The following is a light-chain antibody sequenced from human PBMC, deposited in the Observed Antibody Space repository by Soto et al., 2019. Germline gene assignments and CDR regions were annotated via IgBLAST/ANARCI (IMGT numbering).Light chain of an antibody. Sequence: EIVLTQSPGTLSLSPGERATLSCRASESVSDNYLAWYQQRSGQAPRLVIYGASSRASAVPDRFSGSGSGADVTLTISRLEPEDFAVYYGQQYGSSPLTFGGGPKVEIK. J-gene: IGKJ4*01. CDR1: ESVSDNY. V-gene: IGKV3-20*01. CDR2: GAS. CDR3: QQYGSSPLT.